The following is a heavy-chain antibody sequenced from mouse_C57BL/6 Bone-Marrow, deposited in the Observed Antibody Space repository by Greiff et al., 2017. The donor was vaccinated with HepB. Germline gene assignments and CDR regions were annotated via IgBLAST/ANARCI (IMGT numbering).Heavy chain of an antibody. CDR3: ARLSIYYYGSSYGFAY. CDR2: ILPGSGST. V-gene: IGHV1-9*01. J-gene: IGHJ3*01. Sequence: VQLQQSGAELMKPGASVKLSCKATGYTFTGYWIEWVKQRPGHGLEWIGEILPGSGSTNYNEKFKGKATVTADTSSNTAYMQLSSLTTEDSAIYYCARLSIYYYGSSYGFAYWGQGTLVTVSA. CDR1: GYTFTGYW. D-gene: IGHD1-1*01.